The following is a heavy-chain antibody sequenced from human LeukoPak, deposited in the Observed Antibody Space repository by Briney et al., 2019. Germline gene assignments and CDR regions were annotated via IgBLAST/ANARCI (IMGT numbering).Heavy chain of an antibody. V-gene: IGHV3-23*01. J-gene: IGHJ4*02. CDR2: MSGSGGST. CDR1: GFTFSSYA. Sequence: PGGSLRLSCAASGFTFSSYAVRWVRQAPGKGLEWVSDMSGSGGSTYYAHSVKGRFTISRDNSKNTLYLQMNSLRAEHTAVYYCATLRGIFGVVISLEPFDYWGQGTLVTVSS. D-gene: IGHD3-3*01. CDR3: ATLRGIFGVVISLEPFDY.